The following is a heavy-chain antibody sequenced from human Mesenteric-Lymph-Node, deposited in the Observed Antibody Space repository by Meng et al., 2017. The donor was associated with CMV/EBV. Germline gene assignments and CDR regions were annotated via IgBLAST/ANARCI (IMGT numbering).Heavy chain of an antibody. CDR1: GGSFSGYY. CDR3: ARGSDIPVNNY. Sequence: QVQLQQWGAGLLKPSETLSLTCAVYGGSFSGYYWSWIRQPPGKGLEWIGEINHSGVPNYNPSLKSRVTISLDRSKNQFSLKLSSVTAEVTAVYYCARGSDIPVNNYWGQGTLVTVSS. CDR2: INHSGVP. D-gene: IGHD2-15*01. J-gene: IGHJ4*02. V-gene: IGHV4-34*01.